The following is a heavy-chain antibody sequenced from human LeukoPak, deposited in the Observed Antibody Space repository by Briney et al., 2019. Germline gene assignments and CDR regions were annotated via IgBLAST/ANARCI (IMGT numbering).Heavy chain of an antibody. D-gene: IGHD5-18*01. CDR3: ARGGYSYGLDAFDI. CDR1: GGSISSYY. V-gene: IGHV4-59*08. CDR2: IYYSGST. J-gene: IGHJ3*02. Sequence: PSETLSLTCTVSGGSISSYYWSWIRQPPGKGLEWIGYIYYSGSTNYNPSLKSRVTISVDTSKNQFSLKLSSVTAAGTAVYYCARGGYSYGLDAFDIWSQGTMVTVSS.